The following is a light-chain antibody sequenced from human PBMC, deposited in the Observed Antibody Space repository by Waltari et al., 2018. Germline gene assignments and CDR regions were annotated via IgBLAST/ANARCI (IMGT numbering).Light chain of an antibody. CDR1: TRDVGGYRY. CDR3: CSDAGGSVI. V-gene: IGLV2-11*01. CDR2: DVS. J-gene: IGLJ2*01. Sequence: QSALTQPRSVSGSPGQSVTIFCTGTTRDVGGYRYVSWYQQHPGKAPKVLIYDVSKRPSGVPHRFFGSKSGNTASLTISGLQPEDEADYYCCSDAGGSVIFGGGTKLTVL.